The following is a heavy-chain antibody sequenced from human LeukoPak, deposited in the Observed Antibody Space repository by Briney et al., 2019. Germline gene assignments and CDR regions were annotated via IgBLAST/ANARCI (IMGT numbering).Heavy chain of an antibody. Sequence: PRGSLRLSCAASGFPFSSYAMSWVRQAPGKGLEWVSSISSSGRNTYYSDSVKGRFTISRDNSKNTLYLQMSSLRAEDTAVYYCAKRDRPCSGDCSAQSYFDYWGQVTLV. V-gene: IGHV3-23*01. CDR1: GFPFSSYA. CDR2: ISSSGRNT. CDR3: AKRDRPCSGDCSAQSYFDY. D-gene: IGHD2-21*02. J-gene: IGHJ4*02.